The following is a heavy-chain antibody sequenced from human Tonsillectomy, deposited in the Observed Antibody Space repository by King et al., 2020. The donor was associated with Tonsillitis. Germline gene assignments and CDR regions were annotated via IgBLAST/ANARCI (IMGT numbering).Heavy chain of an antibody. J-gene: IGHJ4*02. CDR3: ARGEGSPLDY. V-gene: IGHV4-34*01. CDR1: GGSFSGYY. Sequence: VQLQQWGAGLLKPSETLSLTCAVYGGSFSGYYWSWIRQPPGKGLEWIGEINHSGSTNYNPSLKSRVTISVDTSKNQFSLKLSSVTAADTAVHYCARGEGSPLDYWGQGTLVTVSS. CDR2: INHSGST.